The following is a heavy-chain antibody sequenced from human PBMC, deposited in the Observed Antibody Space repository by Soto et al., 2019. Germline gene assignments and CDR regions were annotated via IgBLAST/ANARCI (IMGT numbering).Heavy chain of an antibody. J-gene: IGHJ3*02. CDR3: ARVRQYSLDAFDI. CDR2: IWYDGSNK. D-gene: IGHD5-18*01. CDR1: GFTFSSYG. V-gene: IGHV3-33*01. Sequence: QVQLVESGGGVVQPGRSLRLSCAASGFTFSSYGMHWVRQAPGKGLEWVAVIWYDGSNKYYADSVKGRFTISRDNSKNTLYLQMNSLRAEDTAVYYCARVRQYSLDAFDIWGQGTMVTVSS.